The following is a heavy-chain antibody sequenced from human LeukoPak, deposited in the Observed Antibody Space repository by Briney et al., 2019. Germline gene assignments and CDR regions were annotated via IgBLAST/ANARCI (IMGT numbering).Heavy chain of an antibody. CDR1: GFTFSSYS. CDR2: ISSSSSYI. D-gene: IGHD5-18*01. J-gene: IGHJ4*02. V-gene: IGHV3-21*01. CDR3: AREPRYSYGFDY. Sequence: PGGSLRLSCAASGFTFSSYSMNWVRQAPGKGLEWVSSISSSSSYIYYADSVKGRFTISRDNAKNSLYLQMNGLRAEDTAVYYCAREPRYSYGFDYWGQGTLVTVSS.